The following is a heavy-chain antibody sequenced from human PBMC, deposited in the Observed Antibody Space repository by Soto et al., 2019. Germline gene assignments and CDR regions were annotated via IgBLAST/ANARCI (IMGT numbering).Heavy chain of an antibody. J-gene: IGHJ4*02. CDR3: ASQWGYNFDY. D-gene: IGHD5-12*01. V-gene: IGHV4-59*08. CDR2: ISYSGST. Sequence: SETLSLTCTVSGGSISSYYWSWIRQPPGKGLEWIGYISYSGSTNYNPSLKSRVTISVDTSKNQFSLKLSSVTAADTAVYYCASQWGYNFDYWGQGTLVTISS. CDR1: GGSISSYY.